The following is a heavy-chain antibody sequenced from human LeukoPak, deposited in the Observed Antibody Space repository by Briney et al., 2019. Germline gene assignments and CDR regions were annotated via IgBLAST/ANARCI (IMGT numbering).Heavy chain of an antibody. V-gene: IGHV4-61*02. CDR1: GGSISSGSYY. CDR2: IYTSGST. D-gene: IGHD3-22*01. CDR3: ARHYYDSSGYDI. Sequence: PSETLSLTCTVSGGSISSGSYYWSWIRQPAGKGLEWIGRIYTSGSTNYNPSLKSRVTISVDTSKNQFSLKLSSVTAADTAVYYCARHYYDSSGYDIWGQGTMVTVSS. J-gene: IGHJ3*02.